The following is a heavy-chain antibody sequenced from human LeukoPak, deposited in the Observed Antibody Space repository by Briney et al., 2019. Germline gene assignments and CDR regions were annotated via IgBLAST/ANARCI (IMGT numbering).Heavy chain of an antibody. J-gene: IGHJ4*02. V-gene: IGHV4-34*01. D-gene: IGHD3-10*01. Sequence: SETLSLTCAVYGGSLSGYYWSWIRQPPGKGLEWIGKINHSGSTNYNPSLKSRVTTSVDTSKNRFSLQLSSVTAADTAVYYCAREGYYGSGAYFDYWGQGTLVTVSS. CDR1: GGSLSGYY. CDR2: INHSGST. CDR3: AREGYYGSGAYFDY.